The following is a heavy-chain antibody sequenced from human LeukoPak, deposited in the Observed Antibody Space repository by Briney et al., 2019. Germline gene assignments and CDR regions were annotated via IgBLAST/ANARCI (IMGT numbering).Heavy chain of an antibody. D-gene: IGHD2-15*01. V-gene: IGHV3-21*01. CDR2: ITSSSSYT. Sequence: GGSLRPSCAASGFTFSTYNMNWVRQAPGKGLEWVSSITSSSSYTFYADSVKGRFTISRDNSKNTLYLQMNSLRAEDMAVYYCARARRDCSGGTCFSYYFDNWGQGTLVTVSP. J-gene: IGHJ4*02. CDR1: GFTFSTYN. CDR3: ARARRDCSGGTCFSYYFDN.